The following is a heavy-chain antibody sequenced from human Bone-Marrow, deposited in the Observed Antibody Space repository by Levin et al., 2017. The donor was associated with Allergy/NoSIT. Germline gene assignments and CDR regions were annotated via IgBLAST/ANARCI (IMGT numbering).Heavy chain of an antibody. CDR3: TTLATY. CDR1: GFIFNKAW. CDR2: IKSKSEGGTT. V-gene: IGHV3-15*01. Sequence: GASVKVSCAASGFIFNKAWMSWVRQAPGKGLEWVGRIKSKSEGGTTDYAAPVKGRFTISIDDSKNIFYLQMNSLKTEDAAVYYCTTLATYWGQGTLVTVSS. J-gene: IGHJ4*02. D-gene: IGHD5-12*01.